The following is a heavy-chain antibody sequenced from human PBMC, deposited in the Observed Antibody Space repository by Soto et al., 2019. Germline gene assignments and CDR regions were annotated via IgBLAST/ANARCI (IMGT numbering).Heavy chain of an antibody. D-gene: IGHD3-10*01. V-gene: IGHV3-33*01. CDR2: IWSDGSKK. CDR3: ARDYFGSGSYISDY. Sequence: QVHLVESGGGVVQPGRSLRLSCAASGFMFSSYGMHWVRQAPGKGLEWVAVIWSDGSKKHHADSVKGRFTISRDNSENTLYLQMNSLRAEDTAVYYCARDYFGSGSYISDYWGQGTLVTVSS. J-gene: IGHJ4*02. CDR1: GFMFSSYG.